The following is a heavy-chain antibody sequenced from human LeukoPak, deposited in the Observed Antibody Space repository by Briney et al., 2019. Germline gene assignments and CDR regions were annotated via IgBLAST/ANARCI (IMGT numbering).Heavy chain of an antibody. Sequence: GGSLRLSCAASGFTFSSYAMGWVRQAPGKGLEWVSAISGSGGSTYYADSVKGRFTISRDNSKNTLYLQTNSLRAEDTALYFCARDLGWIQFGDWGQGTLVTVSS. CDR3: ARDLGWIQFGD. CDR1: GFTFSSYA. J-gene: IGHJ4*02. D-gene: IGHD5-18*01. V-gene: IGHV3-23*01. CDR2: ISGSGGST.